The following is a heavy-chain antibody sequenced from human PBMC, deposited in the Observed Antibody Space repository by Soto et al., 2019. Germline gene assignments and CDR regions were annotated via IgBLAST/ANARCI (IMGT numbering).Heavy chain of an antibody. V-gene: IGHV4-4*02. CDR1: GGSISTSNW. CDR3: ARARATIAAAAIFDC. D-gene: IGHD6-13*01. CDR2: VYRTGST. Sequence: SETLSLTCAVSGGSISTSNWWSWVRQPPGKGLEWIGEVYRTGSTNYNPSLESRVIVSVDKSKNQFSLKLTSVTAADTAVYYCARARATIAAAAIFDCWGQGTLVTV. J-gene: IGHJ4*02.